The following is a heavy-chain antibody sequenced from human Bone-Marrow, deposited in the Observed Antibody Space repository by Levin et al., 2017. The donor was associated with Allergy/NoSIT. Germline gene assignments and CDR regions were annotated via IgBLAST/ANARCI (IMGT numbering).Heavy chain of an antibody. J-gene: IGHJ4*02. CDR2: IGTAADS. Sequence: GGSLRLSCAASGFTFSSYDMHWVRQATGRGLEWVSAIGTAADSYYSGSVKGRFTVSRDNAKNSFYLQMNSLRAGDTAVYYCARVALPRYCTSTSCSDSGYYFDYWGQGTLVTVSS. CDR3: ARVALPRYCTSTSCSDSGYYFDY. D-gene: IGHD2-2*01. CDR1: GFTFSSYD. V-gene: IGHV3-13*04.